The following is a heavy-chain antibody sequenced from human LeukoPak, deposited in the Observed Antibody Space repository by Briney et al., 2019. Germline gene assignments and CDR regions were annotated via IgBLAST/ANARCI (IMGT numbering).Heavy chain of an antibody. Sequence: GGSLRLSCAASGFTFSSYSMNWVRQAPGKGLEWVSSISSSSSYIYYADSVKGRFTISRDNDKNSLYLQMNSLRAEDTAVYYCAREGYSYGGLDAFDIWGQGTMVTVSS. CDR3: AREGYSYGGLDAFDI. J-gene: IGHJ3*02. CDR2: ISSSSSYI. D-gene: IGHD5-18*01. V-gene: IGHV3-21*01. CDR1: GFTFSSYS.